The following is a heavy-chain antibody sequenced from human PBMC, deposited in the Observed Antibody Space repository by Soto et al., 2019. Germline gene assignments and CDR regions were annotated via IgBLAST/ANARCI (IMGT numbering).Heavy chain of an antibody. CDR2: INHSGST. D-gene: IGHD3-16*02. Sequence: TSETLSLTCAVYGGSFSGYYWIWIRQPPGKGLEWIGEINHSGSTNYNPSLKSRVTISVDTSKNQFSLKLSSVTAADTAVYYCARWSYDYVWGSYRPFEYWGQGTLVTVSS. CDR1: GGSFSGYY. CDR3: ARWSYDYVWGSYRPFEY. J-gene: IGHJ4*02. V-gene: IGHV4-34*01.